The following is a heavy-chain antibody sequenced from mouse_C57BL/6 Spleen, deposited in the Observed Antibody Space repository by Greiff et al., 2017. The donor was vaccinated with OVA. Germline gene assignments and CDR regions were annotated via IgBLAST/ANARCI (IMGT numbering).Heavy chain of an antibody. CDR1: GYSFTDYN. D-gene: IGHD1-1*01. CDR2: INPNYGTT. CDR3: ARHYYGSSSYYFDY. J-gene: IGHJ2*01. V-gene: IGHV1-39*01. Sequence: EVKLMESGPELVKPGASVKISCKASGYSFTDYNMNWVKQSNGKSLEWIGVINPNYGTTSYNQKFKGKATLTVDQSSSTAYMQLNSLTSEDSAVYYCARHYYGSSSYYFDYWGQGTTLTVSS.